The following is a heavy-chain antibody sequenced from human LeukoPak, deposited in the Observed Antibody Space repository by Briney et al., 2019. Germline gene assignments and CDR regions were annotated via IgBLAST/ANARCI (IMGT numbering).Heavy chain of an antibody. J-gene: IGHJ5*02. V-gene: IGHV4-34*01. CDR2: INHSGST. Sequence: PSETLSLTCAVYGGSFSGYYWSWIRQPPGKGLEWIGEINHSGSTNYNPSLKSRVTISVDTSKNQFSLKLSSVTAADTAVYYCARVQGYIVVVPAALNWFDPWGQGTLVTVSS. CDR3: ARVQGYIVVVPAALNWFDP. D-gene: IGHD2-2*01. CDR1: GGSFSGYY.